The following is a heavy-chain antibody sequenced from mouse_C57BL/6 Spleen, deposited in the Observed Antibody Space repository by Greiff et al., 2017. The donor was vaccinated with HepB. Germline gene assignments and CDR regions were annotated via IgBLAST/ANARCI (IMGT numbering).Heavy chain of an antibody. D-gene: IGHD2-12*01. CDR2: ISSGSSTI. V-gene: IGHV5-17*01. Sequence: DVKLVESGGGLVKPGGSLKLSCAATGFTFSDYGMHWVRQAPEKGLEWVAYISSGSSTIYYADTVKGRFTISRDNAKNTLFLQMTSLRSEDTAMYYCAGGGIVTAAGCAMDYWGKGTSVTVSS. CDR1: GFTFSDYG. J-gene: IGHJ4*01. CDR3: AGGGIVTAAGCAMDY.